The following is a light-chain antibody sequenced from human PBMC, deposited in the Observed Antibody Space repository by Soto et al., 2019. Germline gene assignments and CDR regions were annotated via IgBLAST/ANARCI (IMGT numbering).Light chain of an antibody. CDR1: QSVSSTY. Sequence: EIVLTQSPGTLSLSPGERATLSCRPSQSVSSTYLIWYQQKPGQAPRLLIYGASSRATGVPVRFSGSGSGAEFTLTISSLQSEDFAIYYCQQYNNLPPTFGQGTKVDIK. V-gene: IGKV3D-15*01. CDR2: GAS. CDR3: QQYNNLPPT. J-gene: IGKJ1*01.